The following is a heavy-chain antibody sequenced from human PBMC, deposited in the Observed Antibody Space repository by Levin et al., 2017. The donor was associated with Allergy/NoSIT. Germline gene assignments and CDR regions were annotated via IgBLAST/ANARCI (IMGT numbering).Heavy chain of an antibody. V-gene: IGHV3-23*01. D-gene: IGHD3-9*01. CDR1: GFTFNNFA. Sequence: GESLKISCAASGFTFNNFAMSWVRQPPGKGLEWVSAVSGSGGSTYYIDSVKGRFTISRDNSKNTLSLQMENLKTEDTALYYCAKGGPYYDISNFDYWGQGTLVTVSS. CDR3: AKGGPYYDISNFDY. CDR2: VSGSGGST. J-gene: IGHJ4*02.